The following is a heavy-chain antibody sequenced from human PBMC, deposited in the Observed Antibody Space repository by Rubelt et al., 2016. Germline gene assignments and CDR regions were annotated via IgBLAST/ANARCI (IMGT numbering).Heavy chain of an antibody. CDR2: ISWNGGGT. CDR3: ARGWPIVGTTALDY. CDR1: GFTFDDFG. Sequence: GGSLRLSCTASGFTFDDFGMTWVRQVPGKGLEWVSGISWNGGGTGYAASLKGRFTISRDNAKNTLYLQMNSLRAEDTALYYCARGWPIVGTTALDYWGQGTLVTVSS. J-gene: IGHJ4*02. D-gene: IGHD1-26*01. V-gene: IGHV3-20*04.